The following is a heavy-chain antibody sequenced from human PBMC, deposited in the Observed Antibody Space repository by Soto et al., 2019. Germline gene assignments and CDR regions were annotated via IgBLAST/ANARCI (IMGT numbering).Heavy chain of an antibody. CDR3: ARGGHVVVVTAALDY. CDR2: VNPSGGHT. D-gene: IGHD2-21*02. Sequence: QVQLMQSGAEVKKPGASVKVSCKASGDTFTEYYIHWVRQAPGQGLEWMGTVNPSGGHTTYAQTLLGRGTMTMDTATSTLYMEVTSLTSEDTAVYYCARGGHVVVVTAALDYWGQGTLVTVSS. J-gene: IGHJ4*02. CDR1: GDTFTEYY. V-gene: IGHV1-46*01.